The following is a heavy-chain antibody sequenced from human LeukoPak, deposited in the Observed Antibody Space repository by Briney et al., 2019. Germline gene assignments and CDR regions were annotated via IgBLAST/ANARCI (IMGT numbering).Heavy chain of an antibody. V-gene: IGHV3-23*01. CDR2: ITYGGGST. D-gene: IGHD5-24*01. J-gene: IGHJ2*01. CDR1: GFTFSSYG. Sequence: GGTLRLSCTASGFTFSSYGMSWVRQAPGKGLEWVSSITYGGGSTYYADSVRGRFTISRDNSKNTLYLQMNSLRAEDTAVYYCAREERDGYNYYWYFDLWGRGTLVTVSS. CDR3: AREERDGYNYYWYFDL.